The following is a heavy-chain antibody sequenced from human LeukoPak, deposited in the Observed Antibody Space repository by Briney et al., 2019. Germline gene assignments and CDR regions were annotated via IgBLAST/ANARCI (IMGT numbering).Heavy chain of an antibody. CDR3: ACGGVVTGYFDY. J-gene: IGHJ4*02. CDR1: GGSISSHY. V-gene: IGHV4-4*07. D-gene: IGHD2-21*02. Sequence: SETLSLTCTVSGGSISSHYWSWIRQPAGKGLEWIGRIYTSGSTNYNPSLKSRVTISVDTSKNQFSLKLSSVTAADTAVYYCACGGVVTGYFDYWGQGTLVTVSS. CDR2: IYTSGST.